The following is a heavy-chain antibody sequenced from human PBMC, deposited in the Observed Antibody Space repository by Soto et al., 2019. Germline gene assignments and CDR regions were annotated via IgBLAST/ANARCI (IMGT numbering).Heavy chain of an antibody. D-gene: IGHD6-13*01. CDR3: ASHPPLTAAAGPNAFDI. Sequence: QVQLVQSGAEVKKPGSSVKVSCKASVGTFSSYAISWVRQAAGQGLEWMGGIIPIFGTANYAQKFQGRVTITADESTSTAYMELSSLRSEDTAVYYCASHPPLTAAAGPNAFDIWGQGTMVTVSS. J-gene: IGHJ3*02. V-gene: IGHV1-69*12. CDR1: VGTFSSYA. CDR2: IIPIFGTA.